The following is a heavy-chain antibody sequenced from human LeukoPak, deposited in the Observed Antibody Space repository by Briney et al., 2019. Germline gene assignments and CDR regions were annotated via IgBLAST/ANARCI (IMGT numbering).Heavy chain of an antibody. Sequence: ASVTVSCKASGGTFSSYAISWVRQAPGQGLEWMGGIIPIFGTANYAQKFQGRVTITADESTSTAYMELSSLRPEDTAVYYCARGEREWELLSWGQGTLVTVSS. V-gene: IGHV1-69*13. CDR3: ARGEREWELLS. J-gene: IGHJ5*02. D-gene: IGHD1-26*01. CDR2: IIPIFGTA. CDR1: GGTFSSYA.